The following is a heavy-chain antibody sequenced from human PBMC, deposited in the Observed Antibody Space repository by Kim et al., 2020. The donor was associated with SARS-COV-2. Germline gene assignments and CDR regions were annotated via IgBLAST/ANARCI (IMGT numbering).Heavy chain of an antibody. V-gene: IGHV4-59*01. D-gene: IGHD4-17*01. CDR3: ARGGTVTTFGANFDY. Sequence: SETLSLTCTVSGGSISSYYWSWIRQPPGKGLEWIGYIYYSGSTNYNPSLKSRVTISVDTSKNQFSLKLSSVTAADTAVYYCARGGTVTTFGANFDYWGQGTLVTVSS. CDR2: IYYSGST. J-gene: IGHJ4*02. CDR1: GGSISSYY.